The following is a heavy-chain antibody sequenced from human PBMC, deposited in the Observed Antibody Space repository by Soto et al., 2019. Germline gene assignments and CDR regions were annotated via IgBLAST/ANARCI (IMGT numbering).Heavy chain of an antibody. CDR3: VKDPQWELYYYYGMDV. Sequence: GGSLRLSCAASGFTFSSYAMSWVRQAPGKGLEWVSAISGSGGSTYYADSVKGRFTISRDNSKNTLYLQMNSLRAEDTAVYYCVKDPQWELYYYYGMDVWGQGTTVTVSS. CDR1: GFTFSSYA. V-gene: IGHV3-23*01. D-gene: IGHD1-26*01. CDR2: ISGSGGST. J-gene: IGHJ6*02.